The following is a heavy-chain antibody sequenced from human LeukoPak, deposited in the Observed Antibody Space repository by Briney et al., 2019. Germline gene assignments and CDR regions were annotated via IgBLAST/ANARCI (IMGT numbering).Heavy chain of an antibody. Sequence: SETLSLTCTVSGGSISPYYWSWVRQPPGKGLEWIGYIYYSGSTNYNPSLKSRVTISVDTSKNQFSLKLSSVTAADTAVYYCARGYNWFDPWGQGTLVTVSS. V-gene: IGHV4-59*01. J-gene: IGHJ5*02. CDR2: IYYSGST. CDR1: GGSISPYY. CDR3: ARGYNWFDP.